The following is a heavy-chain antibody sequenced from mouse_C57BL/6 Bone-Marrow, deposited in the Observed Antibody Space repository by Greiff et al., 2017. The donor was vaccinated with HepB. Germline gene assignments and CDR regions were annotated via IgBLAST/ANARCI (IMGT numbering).Heavy chain of an antibody. J-gene: IGHJ3*01. Sequence: EVMLVESGGGLVQPGGSLSLSCAASGFTFTDYYMSWVRPPPGKALEWLGFIRNKANGYTTEYSASVKGRFTISRDNSESILYLQMNALRAEDSATYYCARAPSWDGDFAYWGQGTLGTVSA. CDR2: IRNKANGYTT. CDR1: GFTFTDYY. CDR3: ARAPSWDGDFAY. D-gene: IGHD4-1*01. V-gene: IGHV7-3*01.